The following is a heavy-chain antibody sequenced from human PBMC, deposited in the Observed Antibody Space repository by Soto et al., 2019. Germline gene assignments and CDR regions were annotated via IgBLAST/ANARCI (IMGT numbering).Heavy chain of an antibody. J-gene: IGHJ4*02. Sequence: QITLKESGPTRVSPTQTLALTCTFSGFSLTTSGVGVAWIRKTPGKALEWLAVIYWADDKRYSPSLKSRLTITKDTSKNQVVLTMADMDPVDTATYFCAHRGYMYGNWDHGYFDYWGQGTLVTVSS. V-gene: IGHV2-5*02. D-gene: IGHD5-18*01. CDR3: AHRGYMYGNWDHGYFDY. CDR1: GFSLTTSGVG. CDR2: IYWADDK.